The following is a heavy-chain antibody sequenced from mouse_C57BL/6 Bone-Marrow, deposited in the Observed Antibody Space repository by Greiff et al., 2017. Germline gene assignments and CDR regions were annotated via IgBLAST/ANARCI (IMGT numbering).Heavy chain of an antibody. D-gene: IGHD2-3*01. CDR3: ARGDGYYLFAY. CDR2: INPNNGGP. J-gene: IGHJ3*01. V-gene: IGHV1-18*01. Sequence: VQLQQSGPELVKPGASVKIPCKASGYTFTDYNMDWVKQTHGKSLEWIGDINPNNGGPIYNQKFTGKATLTVDKSSSTAYMELRSLTSEDTAVDYCARGDGYYLFAYWGQGTLVTVSA. CDR1: GYTFTDYN.